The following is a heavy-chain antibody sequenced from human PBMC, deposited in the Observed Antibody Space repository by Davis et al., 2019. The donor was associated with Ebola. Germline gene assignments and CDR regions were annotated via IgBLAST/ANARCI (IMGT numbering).Heavy chain of an antibody. J-gene: IGHJ3*02. V-gene: IGHV1-8*01. Sequence: ASVKVSCKASGYTFTSYDINWVRQATGQGLEWMGWMNPNSGNAGYAHKFQGRLTMTVDTSADTAYMELTRLASDDTAIYFCARVAFGGDRGSFDIWGQGTMVAVSS. CDR1: GYTFTSYD. CDR2: MNPNSGNA. D-gene: IGHD3-16*01. CDR3: ARVAFGGDRGSFDI.